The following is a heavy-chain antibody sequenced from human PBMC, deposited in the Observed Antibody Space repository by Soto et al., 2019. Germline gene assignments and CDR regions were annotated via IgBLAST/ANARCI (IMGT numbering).Heavy chain of an antibody. Sequence: EVLLVESGGGLVQPGGSLRLSCEGSGFTFSPYWMHWVRQAPGRGLEWVSSVSHDGSAVYVDSVKGRFTLSRDNANNTIYRQMDSLTAEDTSIYYCVREVCIGDGCFSRGWFDPWGQGTLVTVSS. CDR3: VREVCIGDGCFSRGWFDP. CDR2: VSHDGSA. V-gene: IGHV3-74*01. D-gene: IGHD2-21*01. CDR1: GFTFSPYW. J-gene: IGHJ5*02.